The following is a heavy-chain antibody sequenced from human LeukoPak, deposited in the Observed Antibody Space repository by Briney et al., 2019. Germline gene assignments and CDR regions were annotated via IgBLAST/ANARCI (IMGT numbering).Heavy chain of an antibody. J-gene: IGHJ6*02. V-gene: IGHV3-66*01. Sequence: GGSLRLSCAASGFTVSSNYVSWVRQAPGKGLEWVSVIYSSGSTYYADSVKGRFTISRDNSKNTLYLQMNSLRAEDTAVYYCAGTDYGDYSTGYYGMDVWGQGTTVTVSS. D-gene: IGHD4-17*01. CDR1: GFTVSSNY. CDR2: IYSSGST. CDR3: AGTDYGDYSTGYYGMDV.